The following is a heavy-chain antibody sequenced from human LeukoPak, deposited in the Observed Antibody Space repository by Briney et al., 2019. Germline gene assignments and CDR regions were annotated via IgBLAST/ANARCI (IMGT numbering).Heavy chain of an antibody. CDR3: ARAVTTGYFDF. CDR1: GFTFSTYA. D-gene: IGHD4-11*01. Sequence: GGSLRLSCAAFGFTFSTYAMSWVRQAPGKGLEWVSLIYSGGNTFYPDSVRGRFTISRDDSKNTLSLQMNSLRAEDTAVYYCARAVTTGYFDFWGRGTVVTVSS. J-gene: IGHJ2*01. V-gene: IGHV3-66*01. CDR2: IYSGGNT.